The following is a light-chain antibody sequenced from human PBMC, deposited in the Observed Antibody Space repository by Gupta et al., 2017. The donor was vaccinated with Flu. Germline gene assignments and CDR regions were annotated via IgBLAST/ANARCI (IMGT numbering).Light chain of an antibody. CDR3: QQTYSAIT. CDR1: QTITRY. V-gene: IGKV1-39*01. Sequence: DIQMTQSPSSLSASLGDRVTITCRSRQTITRYLNWYQQKPGRAPKLLIHAASNSQPGVPSRFSGVGYGTEFTLTISDLQPEDFATYYCQQTYSAITFGQGTRLEIK. CDR2: AAS. J-gene: IGKJ5*01.